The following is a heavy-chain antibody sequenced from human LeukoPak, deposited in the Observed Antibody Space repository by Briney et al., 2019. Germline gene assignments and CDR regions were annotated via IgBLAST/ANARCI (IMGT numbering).Heavy chain of an antibody. J-gene: IGHJ4*02. D-gene: IGHD3-10*01. Sequence: PSETLSLTCTVSGGSISSYYWSWIRQPPGKGLEWIGNIYYSGSTNYNPSLKSRVTISVDTSKNQFSLKLSSVTAADTAVYYCARDYYGSGSLWGQGTLVTVSS. V-gene: IGHV4-59*01. CDR3: ARDYYGSGSL. CDR1: GGSISSYY. CDR2: IYYSGST.